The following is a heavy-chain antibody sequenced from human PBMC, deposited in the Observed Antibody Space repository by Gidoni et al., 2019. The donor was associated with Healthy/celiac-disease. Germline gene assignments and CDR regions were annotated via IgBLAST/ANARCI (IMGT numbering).Heavy chain of an antibody. D-gene: IGHD3-10*01. CDR1: GFPFSRDA. CDR2: VAYNGSNK. CDR3: ARDMVRGVIDY. J-gene: IGHJ4*02. Sequence: QVQLVESGGGVVQPGRSLRLSCDASGFPFSRDAMHWVHQAPGKGLGWVAIVAYNGSNKNYADSVKVQFTITRDNSKNTLYLQMNSLRAGDAAVYYCARDMVRGVIDYWGQGTLVTVSS. V-gene: IGHV3-30-3*01.